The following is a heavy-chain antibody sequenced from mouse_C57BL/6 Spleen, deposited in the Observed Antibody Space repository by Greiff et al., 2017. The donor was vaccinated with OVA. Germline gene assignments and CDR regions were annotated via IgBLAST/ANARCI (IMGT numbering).Heavy chain of an antibody. CDR3: TRGGSSYPYFDY. CDR2: ISSGGDYI. CDR1: GFTFSSYA. D-gene: IGHD1-1*01. V-gene: IGHV5-9-1*02. Sequence: DVMLVESGEGLVKPGGSLKLSCAASGFTFSSYAMSWVRQTPEKRLEWVAYISSGGDYIYYADTVKGRFTISRDNARNTLYLQMSSLKSEDTAMYYCTRGGSSYPYFDYWGQGTTLTVSS. J-gene: IGHJ2*01.